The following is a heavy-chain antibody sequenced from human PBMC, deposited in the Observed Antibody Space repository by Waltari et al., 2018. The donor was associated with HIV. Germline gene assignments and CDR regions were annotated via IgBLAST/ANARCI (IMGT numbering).Heavy chain of an antibody. CDR1: GFTVSNYA. V-gene: IGHV3-23*01. J-gene: IGHJ6*02. CDR3: VKEHQYSHTWYSFYGMDV. CDR2: MSGSGYCT. D-gene: IGHD6-13*01. Sequence: EVQLLESGGGLVQPGGSLRLSCAASGFTVSNYAVNWVRQAPGKGLEWVSAMSGSGYCTYYAESVKGRFTISRDNSKNKLYLQMNSLGAEDTAVYFCVKEHQYSHTWYSFYGMDVWGQGTTVTVSS.